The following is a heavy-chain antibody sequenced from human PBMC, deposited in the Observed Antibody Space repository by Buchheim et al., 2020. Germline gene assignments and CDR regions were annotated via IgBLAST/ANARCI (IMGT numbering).Heavy chain of an antibody. CDR3: ARDRRWLQSSDAFDI. CDR2: IYYSGST. Sequence: QLQLQESGPGLVKPSETLSLTCTVSGGSISSSSYYWGWIRQPPGKGLEWIGSIYYSGSTYYNPPLKSRVTISVDTSKNQFSLKLSSVTAADTAVYYCARDRRWLQSSDAFDIWGQGT. D-gene: IGHD5-24*01. V-gene: IGHV4-39*07. CDR1: GGSISSSSYY. J-gene: IGHJ3*02.